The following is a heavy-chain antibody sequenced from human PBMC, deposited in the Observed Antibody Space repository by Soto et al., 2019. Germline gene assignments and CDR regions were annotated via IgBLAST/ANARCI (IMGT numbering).Heavy chain of an antibody. CDR2: ISAYNGNT. Sequence: QVQLVQSGAEVKKPGASVKVSCKASGYTFTSYGISWVRQAPGQGLEWMGWISAYNGNTNYAQKLQGRVTMTKGTSTSTAYMELRSLRSDDTAVYYCARSVHCSSTSCPNNWFDPWGQGTLVTVSS. J-gene: IGHJ5*02. D-gene: IGHD2-2*01. CDR3: ARSVHCSSTSCPNNWFDP. CDR1: GYTFTSYG. V-gene: IGHV1-18*01.